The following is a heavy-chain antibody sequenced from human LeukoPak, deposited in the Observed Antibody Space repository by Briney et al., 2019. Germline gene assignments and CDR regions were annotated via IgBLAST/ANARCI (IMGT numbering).Heavy chain of an antibody. CDR2: INPNSGGT. D-gene: IGHD3-3*01. CDR3: ARGGARESVFGVANIDY. J-gene: IGHJ4*02. Sequence: ASVKVSCKASGYTFTGYYMHWVRQAPGQGLEWMGWINPNSGGTNYAQKFQGRVTTTRDTSISTAYMELSRLRSDDTAVYYCARGGARESVFGVANIDYWGQGTLVTVSS. CDR1: GYTFTGYY. V-gene: IGHV1-2*02.